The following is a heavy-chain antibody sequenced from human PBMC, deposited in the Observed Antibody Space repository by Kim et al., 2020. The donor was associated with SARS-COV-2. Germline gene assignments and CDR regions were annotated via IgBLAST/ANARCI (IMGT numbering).Heavy chain of an antibody. D-gene: IGHD2-15*01. J-gene: IGHJ4*02. Sequence: YADTLGGRFTISRDNAKYSLFLQMNSLRAEDTAVYYCARDRCSGGRCFDYWGQGTLVTVSS. V-gene: IGHV3-21*01. CDR3: ARDRCSGGRCFDY.